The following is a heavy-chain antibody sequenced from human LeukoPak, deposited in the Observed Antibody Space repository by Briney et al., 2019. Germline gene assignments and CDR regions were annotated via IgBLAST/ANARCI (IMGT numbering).Heavy chain of an antibody. CDR3: ARADYYGSGTRPAGAFDI. CDR1: GGSVSSYY. D-gene: IGHD3-10*01. J-gene: IGHJ3*02. CDR2: MSYSGRT. Sequence: SETLSLTCTVSGGSVSSYYWSWIRQTPEKGLEWIGYMSYSGRTDYGPSLKSRVTMSVDTSKNQFSLKMSSVTAADTAVYYCARADYYGSGTRPAGAFDIWGQGTMVTVSS. V-gene: IGHV4-59*02.